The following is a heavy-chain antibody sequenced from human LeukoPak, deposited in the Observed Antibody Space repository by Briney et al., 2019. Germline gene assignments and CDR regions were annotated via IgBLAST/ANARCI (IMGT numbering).Heavy chain of an antibody. CDR1: GFSFSIYA. J-gene: IGHJ6*03. CDR2: VSYDGGSK. D-gene: IGHD1-1*01. CDR3: ARDQGDAGNRIKRDGHYMDV. Sequence: GGSLRLSCAASGFSFSIYAIHWVRQAPGGGLEWVAVVSYDGGSKFYADSVKGRFITPRDNSKNMLYLQMNSLRPEDTAVYFCARDQGDAGNRIKRDGHYMDVWGKGTTVTVSS. V-gene: IGHV3-30*01.